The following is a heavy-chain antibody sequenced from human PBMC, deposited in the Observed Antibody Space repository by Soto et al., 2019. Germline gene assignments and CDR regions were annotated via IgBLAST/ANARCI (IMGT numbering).Heavy chain of an antibody. CDR2: ISAYNGNT. J-gene: IGHJ4*02. D-gene: IGHD3-22*01. CDR3: GRLLEVVGYYYDSSGLSYFDY. Sequence: ASVKVSCKASGYTFTSYGISWVRQAPGQGLEWMGWISAYNGNTNYAQKHQGRVTMTTDTSTSTAYMELRSLRSDDTAVYYCGRLLEVVGYYYDSSGLSYFDYWGQGTLVTVSS. CDR1: GYTFTSYG. V-gene: IGHV1-18*01.